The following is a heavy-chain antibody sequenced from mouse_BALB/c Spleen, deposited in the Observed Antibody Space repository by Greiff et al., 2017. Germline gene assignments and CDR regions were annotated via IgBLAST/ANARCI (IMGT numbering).Heavy chain of an antibody. CDR3: TISPNDYGHAMDY. D-gene: IGHD1-2*01. J-gene: IGHJ4*01. V-gene: IGHV1-5*01. CDR1: GYTFTSYW. CDR2: IYPGNSDT. Sequence: VQLQQSGPVLARPGASVKMSCKASGYTFTSYWMHWVKQRPGQGLAWIGPIYPGNSDTSYNQKFKGKAKLTAVTSTSTSYMELSSLTNVDSAVYYFTISPNDYGHAMDYWGQGTSVTVAS.